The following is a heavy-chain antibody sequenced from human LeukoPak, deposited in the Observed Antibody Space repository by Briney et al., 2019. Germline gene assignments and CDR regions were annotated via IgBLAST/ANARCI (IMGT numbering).Heavy chain of an antibody. Sequence: GGSLRLSCAASGFTVITDDMTWVRQAPGKGLEWVSVLYSDGNTKYADSVQGRFTISRDNSKNTLYLEMNSLSPDDTAVYYCARGGAPLAANTLSYSGQGTLVTVSS. CDR1: GFTVITDD. D-gene: IGHD3-16*01. CDR2: LYSDGNT. J-gene: IGHJ4*02. CDR3: ARGGAPLAANTLSY. V-gene: IGHV3-53*01.